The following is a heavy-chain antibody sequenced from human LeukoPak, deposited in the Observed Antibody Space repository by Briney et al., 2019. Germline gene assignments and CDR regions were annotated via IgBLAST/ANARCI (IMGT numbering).Heavy chain of an antibody. D-gene: IGHD3/OR15-3a*01. V-gene: IGHV4-39*01. CDR1: GGSISSSNYY. CDR2: MYFSGNT. CDR3: ATFGLSRF. J-gene: IGHJ4*02. Sequence: SETLSLTCIVSGGSISSSNYYWGWVRQPPGKGLEWIGSMYFSGNTYYNPSLKSRVTISVDTSKNQFSLKLTSVTAADTAVYYCATFGLSRFWGQGSLVTISA.